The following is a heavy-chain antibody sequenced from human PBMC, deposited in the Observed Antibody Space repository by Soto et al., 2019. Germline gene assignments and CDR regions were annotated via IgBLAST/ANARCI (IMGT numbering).Heavy chain of an antibody. CDR1: GGSISTGGYY. D-gene: IGHD3-22*01. Sequence: QVQLQESGPGLVKPSQTLSLTCTVSGGSISTGGYYWSWIRQHPGTGLEWIGYIYYSGSTYYSPSLKSRVTLSVDTSKNQFSLKLSSVTAADTAVYFCARGGDYFSYAMDVWGPGTTVTVSS. CDR3: ARGGDYFSYAMDV. J-gene: IGHJ6*02. V-gene: IGHV4-31*03. CDR2: IYYSGST.